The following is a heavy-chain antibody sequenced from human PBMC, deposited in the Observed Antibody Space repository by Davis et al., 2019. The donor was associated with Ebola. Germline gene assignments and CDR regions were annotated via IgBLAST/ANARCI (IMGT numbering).Heavy chain of an antibody. J-gene: IGHJ4*02. CDR2: VYSGGTT. CDR1: GFTVSSNY. CDR3: ARLIAVAGIYFDY. D-gene: IGHD6-19*01. Sequence: GESLKISCAASGFTVSSNYMTWVRQAPGKGLEWVSVVYSGGTTYYADSVKGRFSISRDNSKNTLYLQMNSLRAEDTAVYYCARLIAVAGIYFDYWGQGTLVTVSS. V-gene: IGHV3-53*01.